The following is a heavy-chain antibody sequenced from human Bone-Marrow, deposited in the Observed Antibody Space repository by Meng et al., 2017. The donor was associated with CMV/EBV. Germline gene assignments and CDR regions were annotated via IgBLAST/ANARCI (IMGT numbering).Heavy chain of an antibody. V-gene: IGHV1-8*01. D-gene: IGHD6-19*01. J-gene: IGHJ4*02. CDR2: MNPNSGNT. CDR3: ATGVADFEY. Sequence: VQVVQSWAEVKKPGASVKVSCKASGYTFTSYDINSVRQAAGQGLEWMGWMNPNSGNTDYAQKFQGRVTMTRNISKSTAYMDLSSLRSEDTAVYYCATGVADFEYWGQGTLVTVSS. CDR1: GYTFTSYD.